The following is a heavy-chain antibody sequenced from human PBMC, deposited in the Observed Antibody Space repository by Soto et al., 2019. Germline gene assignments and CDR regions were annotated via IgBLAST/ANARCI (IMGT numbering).Heavy chain of an antibody. CDR2: ISSSGSTI. CDR1: GFTFSSYE. Sequence: GGSLRLSCEASGFTFSSYEMNWVRQAPGKGLELVSYISSSGSTIYYADSVKGRFTISRDNAKNSLFLQMNSLRAEDTAGYYCAKGGAIHIYGIDAGGPRTAVTVSS. J-gene: IGHJ6*02. CDR3: AKGGAIHIYGIDA. D-gene: IGHD3-16*01. V-gene: IGHV3-48*03.